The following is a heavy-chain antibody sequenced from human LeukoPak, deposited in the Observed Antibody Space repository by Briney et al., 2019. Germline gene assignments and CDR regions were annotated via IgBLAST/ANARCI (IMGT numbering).Heavy chain of an antibody. D-gene: IGHD6-6*01. V-gene: IGHV1-18*01. CDR1: GYTFTSYG. Sequence: ASVKVSCKASGYTFTSYGISWVRQAPGQGLEWMGWISAYNGNTNYAQKLQGRVTMTTDTSTSTAYMELRSLRSDDTAVYYCASSIAARRHFQHWGQGTLVTVSS. CDR2: ISAYNGNT. CDR3: ASSIAARRHFQH. J-gene: IGHJ1*01.